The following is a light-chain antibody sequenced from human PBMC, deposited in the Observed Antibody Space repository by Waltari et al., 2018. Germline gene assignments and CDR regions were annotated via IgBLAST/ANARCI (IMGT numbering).Light chain of an antibody. Sequence: EIVLTQSPVTLSLSPGERATLSCRASQSVGRSLARYQQKPGQAPRLLIYGAFIRATGIADRFSGSGSGADFSLTISRLEPEDFAVYYCQHYVRLPVTFGQGTKVEIK. CDR3: QHYVRLPVT. V-gene: IGKV3-20*01. CDR2: GAF. J-gene: IGKJ1*01. CDR1: QSVGRS.